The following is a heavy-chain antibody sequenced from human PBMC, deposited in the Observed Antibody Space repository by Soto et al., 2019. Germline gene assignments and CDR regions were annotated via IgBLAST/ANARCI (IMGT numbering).Heavy chain of an antibody. V-gene: IGHV3-30-3*01. Sequence: HPGGSLRLSCAASGFTFSSYAMHWVRQAPGKGLEWVAVISYDGSNKYYADSVKGRFTISRDNSKNTLYLQMNSLRAEDTAVYYCARALLQLPLDVWGQGTTVTVSS. D-gene: IGHD5-18*01. CDR2: ISYDGSNK. CDR1: GFTFSSYA. J-gene: IGHJ6*02. CDR3: ARALLQLPLDV.